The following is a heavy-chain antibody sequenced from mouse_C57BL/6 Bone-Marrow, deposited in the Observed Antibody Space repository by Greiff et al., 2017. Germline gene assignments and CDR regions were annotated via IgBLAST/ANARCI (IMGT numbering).Heavy chain of an antibody. Sequence: QVQLQQPGAELVMPGASVKLSCKASGYNFTSYWMHWVKQRPGQGLEWIGEIDTSDSYTNYNQQFKGKSTLTVDKSSSTAYMQLSSLTSEDSAVYYCAREDDGYYSACFAYWGQGTLVTVSA. D-gene: IGHD2-3*01. CDR2: IDTSDSYT. J-gene: IGHJ3*01. CDR3: AREDDGYYSACFAY. V-gene: IGHV1-69*01. CDR1: GYNFTSYW.